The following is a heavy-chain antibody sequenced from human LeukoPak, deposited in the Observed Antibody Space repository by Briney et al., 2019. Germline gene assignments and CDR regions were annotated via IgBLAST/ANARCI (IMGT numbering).Heavy chain of an antibody. CDR2: IYYSRST. CDR3: ARDDSSSWSSWFDP. D-gene: IGHD6-13*01. Sequence: PSETLSLTCTVSGGSISSYYWSWIRQPPGKGLEWIGYIYYSRSTNYNPSLKSRVTISVDASKNQFSLKLSSVTAADTAVYYCARDDSSSWSSWFDPWGQGTLVTVSS. CDR1: GGSISSYY. V-gene: IGHV4-59*01. J-gene: IGHJ5*02.